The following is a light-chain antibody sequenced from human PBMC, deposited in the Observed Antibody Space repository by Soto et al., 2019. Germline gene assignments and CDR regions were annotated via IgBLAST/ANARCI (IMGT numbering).Light chain of an antibody. CDR2: LNSDGRH. V-gene: IGLV4-69*01. CDR3: QTWGTGIRV. CDR1: SGHSSNA. Sequence: QSVLTQSPSASASLGASVKLTCTLSSGHSSNAIAWHQQQPEKGPRYLMKLNSDGRHSKGDGIPDRFSGSSSGAERYLTISNVQSEDEADYYCQTWGTGIRVFGGGTQLTVL. J-gene: IGLJ3*02.